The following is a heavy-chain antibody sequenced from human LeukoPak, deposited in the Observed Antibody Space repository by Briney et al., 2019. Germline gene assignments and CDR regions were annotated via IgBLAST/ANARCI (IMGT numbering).Heavy chain of an antibody. J-gene: IGHJ4*02. D-gene: IGHD3-16*02. CDR2: ISSSGSPI. CDR3: ARGSFLITFGGFIG. Sequence: GGSLRLSCATAGFTFSDYYMSWIRQAPGKGLEWVSYISSSGSPIYYADSVKGRFTISRDNAKNSLFLQMNSLRAEDTAVYYCARGSFLITFGGFIGWGQGTLVTVSS. V-gene: IGHV3-11*04. CDR1: GFTFSDYY.